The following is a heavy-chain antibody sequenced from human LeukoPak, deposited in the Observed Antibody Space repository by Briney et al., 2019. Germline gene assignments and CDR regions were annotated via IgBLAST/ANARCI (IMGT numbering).Heavy chain of an antibody. CDR3: AVYKWNGSFDS. Sequence: SETLSLTCTVSGXXXXSYXXSXXRQPXXXXXXWIGRYTSGSTNYNPSLQSRVTMSVDTSKNQLSLKMRSVTAADTAVYYCAVYKWNGSFDSWGQGTLVTVSS. CDR1: GXXXXSYX. D-gene: IGHD1-20*01. CDR2: YTSGST. J-gene: IGHJ4*02. V-gene: IGHV4-4*07.